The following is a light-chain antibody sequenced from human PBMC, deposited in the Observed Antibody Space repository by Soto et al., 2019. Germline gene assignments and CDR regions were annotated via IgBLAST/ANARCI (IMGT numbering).Light chain of an antibody. CDR1: SSDVGGYNL. V-gene: IGLV2-23*01. Sequence: QSALTQPASVSASPGQSITISCTGRSSDVGGYNLVSWYQQHPGKAPQLMIFGATYRPSGVSNRFSASKSGNTASLTISGLPAEDEDYYYCCSYAGSNTYVFGTGTKVTVL. CDR3: CSYAGSNTYV. CDR2: GAT. J-gene: IGLJ1*01.